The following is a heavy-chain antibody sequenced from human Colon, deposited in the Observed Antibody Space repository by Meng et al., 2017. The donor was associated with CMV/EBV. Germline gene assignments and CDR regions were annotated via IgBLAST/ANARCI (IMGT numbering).Heavy chain of an antibody. D-gene: IGHD3-22*01. V-gene: IGHV3-21*01. CDR3: AGHSANYDQYFDGMDV. J-gene: IGHJ6*02. CDR1: GFTSSINI. Sequence: GESLKISCAASGFTSSINIMNWVRRAPGKGLEWVSSINSRRTYISYADSVKGRFTVSRDTVNNLMYLQMNSLTVEDTGIYYCAGHSANYDQYFDGMDVWGQRTTVTVSS. CDR2: INSRRTYI.